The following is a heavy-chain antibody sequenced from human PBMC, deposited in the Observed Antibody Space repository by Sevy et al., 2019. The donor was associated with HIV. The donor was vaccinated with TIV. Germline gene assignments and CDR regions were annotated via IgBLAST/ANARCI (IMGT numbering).Heavy chain of an antibody. CDR1: GFTFADYA. V-gene: IGHV3-49*04. CDR3: TGTRGGYDHMFDS. Sequence: GGSLRLSCTTSGFTFADYAMSWVRQAPGKGLEWIAFIRRETFGEAPQYAASVKGRFIISRDDSKSIAYLQMNSLKTEDTAVYYCTGTRGGYDHMFDSWGQGALVTVSS. CDR2: IRRETFGEAP. D-gene: IGHD5-12*01. J-gene: IGHJ5*01.